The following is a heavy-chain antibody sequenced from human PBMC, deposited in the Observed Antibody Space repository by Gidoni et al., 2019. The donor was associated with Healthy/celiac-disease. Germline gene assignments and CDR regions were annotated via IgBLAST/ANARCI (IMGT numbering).Heavy chain of an antibody. CDR1: GGTFSSYA. CDR2: ISPIFGTA. CDR3: ARYHYYYYYMDV. V-gene: IGHV1-69*01. J-gene: IGHJ6*03. Sequence: QVQLVQSGAEVQKPGSSVKVSCKASGGTFSSYAISWVRQAPGQGLEWMGGISPIFGTANYAQKFQGRVTITADESTSTAYMELSSLRSEDTAVYYCARYHYYYYYMDVWGKGTTVTVSS.